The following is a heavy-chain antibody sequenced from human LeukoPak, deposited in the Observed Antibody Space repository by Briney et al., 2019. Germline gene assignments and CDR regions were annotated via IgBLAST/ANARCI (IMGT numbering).Heavy chain of an antibody. J-gene: IGHJ4*02. CDR1: GGSISSYY. CDR3: ARATSYYYDSSGYFDHFDY. D-gene: IGHD3-22*01. CDR2: IYYSGST. Sequence: SETLSLTCTVSGGSISSYYWSWIRQPPGKGLEWIGYIYYSGSTNYNPSLKSRVTISVDTSKNQFSLKLSSVTAADTAVYYCARATSYYYDSSGYFDHFDYWGQGTLVTVSS. V-gene: IGHV4-59*01.